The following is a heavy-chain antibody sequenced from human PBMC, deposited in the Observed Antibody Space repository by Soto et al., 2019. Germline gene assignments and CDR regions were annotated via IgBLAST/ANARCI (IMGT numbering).Heavy chain of an antibody. CDR3: AKDLTRQLAYWLDP. J-gene: IGHJ5*02. CDR1: GFSFTGYY. D-gene: IGHD6-6*01. V-gene: IGHV1-2*02. Sequence: QVQLVQSGAAVKKPGASVKVSCKASGFSFTGYYIHWLRQAPGQGLEWMGWINAHSGGTEYAQKFQDRVTLTRDTSIATAYLTLTSLTSDDTALYYCAKDLTRQLAYWLDPWGQGTQVTVSS. CDR2: INAHSGGT.